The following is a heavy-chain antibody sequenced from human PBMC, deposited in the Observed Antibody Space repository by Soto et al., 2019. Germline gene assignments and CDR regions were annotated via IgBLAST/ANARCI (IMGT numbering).Heavy chain of an antibody. D-gene: IGHD2-2*01. CDR1: GYIFTSYG. CDR3: ARAEVDVVVPAAILWFDP. CDR2: TNPDNGNT. Sequence: ASVKVSCKASGYIFTSYGVSWLRQAPGQGLEWMGLTNPDNGNTNYAQKFQGRVTMTRDTSTSTAYMELSSLRSEDTAVYYCARAEVDVVVPAAILWFDPWGQGTLVTVSS. V-gene: IGHV1-18*01. J-gene: IGHJ5*02.